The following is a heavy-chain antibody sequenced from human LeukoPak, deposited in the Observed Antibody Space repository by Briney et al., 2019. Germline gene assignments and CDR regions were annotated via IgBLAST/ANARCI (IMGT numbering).Heavy chain of an antibody. J-gene: IGHJ4*02. Sequence: PSETLSLTCAVYGGSFSGYYWSWIRQPPGKGLEWIGEINHSGSTNYNPSLKSRVTISVDTSKNQFSLKLSSVTAADTAVYYCARGRGGYCSSTSCYTVDYWGQGTLVTVSS. CDR3: ARGRGGYCSSTSCYTVDY. CDR2: INHSGST. CDR1: GGSFSGYY. D-gene: IGHD2-2*02. V-gene: IGHV4-34*01.